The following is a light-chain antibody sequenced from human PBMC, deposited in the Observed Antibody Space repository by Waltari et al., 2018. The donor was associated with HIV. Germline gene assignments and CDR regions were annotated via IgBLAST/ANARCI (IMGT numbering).Light chain of an antibody. CDR3: MQGTHWPPT. CDR2: NVS. V-gene: IGKV2-30*02. Sequence: DVVMTQSLRSLPVTLGQSASISCRAAQSLLHSDGNTYLSWFQNRPGHYPRRLIYNVSTRDSGVPHRFSGIGSGTDFTLRISGVEADDVGVYYCMQGTHWPPTLGQGTKVEIK. CDR1: QSLLHSDGNTY. J-gene: IGKJ1*01.